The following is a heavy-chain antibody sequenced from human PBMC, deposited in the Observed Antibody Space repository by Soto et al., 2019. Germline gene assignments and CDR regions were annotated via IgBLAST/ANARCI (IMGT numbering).Heavy chain of an antibody. Sequence: RGESLKISCKGSGYSFTSYWISWVRQMPGKGLEWMGRIDPSDSYTNYSPSFQGHVTISADKSISTAYLQWSSLKASDTAMYYCARIDGSGWSSYYYYGMDVWGQGTTVTVSS. CDR3: ARIDGSGWSSYYYYGMDV. CDR1: GYSFTSYW. CDR2: IDPSDSYT. J-gene: IGHJ6*02. D-gene: IGHD6-19*01. V-gene: IGHV5-10-1*01.